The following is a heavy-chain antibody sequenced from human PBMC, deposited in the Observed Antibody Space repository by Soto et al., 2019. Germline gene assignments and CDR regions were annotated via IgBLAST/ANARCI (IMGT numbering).Heavy chain of an antibody. CDR2: INHSGST. J-gene: IGHJ2*01. V-gene: IGHV4-34*01. CDR1: GGSFSGYC. D-gene: IGHD1-26*01. Sequence: PSETLSLTCAVYGGSFSGYCWSWIRQPPGKGLEWIGEINHSGSTNYNPSLKSRVTISVDTSKNQFSLKLSSVTAADTAVYYCARDLLGAAYWYFHLSGRGTMLAV. CDR3: ARDLLGAAYWYFHL.